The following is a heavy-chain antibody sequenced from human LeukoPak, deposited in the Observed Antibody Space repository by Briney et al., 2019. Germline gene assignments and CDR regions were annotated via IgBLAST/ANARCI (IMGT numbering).Heavy chain of an antibody. V-gene: IGHV4-30-4*01. CDR2: IYYSGST. Sequence: SETLSLTCTVSGGSISRGDYYWSWIRQPRQKGLEWIGYIYYSGSTDYNPSLKSRVTISVDTSKNHFSLKLSSVTAADTAVYYCARGKSKFDYWGQGTLVTVSS. CDR3: ARGKSKFDY. J-gene: IGHJ4*02. CDR1: GGSISRGDYY.